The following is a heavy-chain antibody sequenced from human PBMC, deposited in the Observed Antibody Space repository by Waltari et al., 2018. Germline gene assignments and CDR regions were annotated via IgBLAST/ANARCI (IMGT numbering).Heavy chain of an antibody. D-gene: IGHD5-12*01. CDR3: ARGPPYEANAFDI. CDR2: IYYSGST. CDR1: GGSISSSSYY. V-gene: IGHV4-39*07. Sequence: QLQLQESGPGLVKPSETLSLPCTVSGGSISSSSYYWGWIRQPPGKGLEWIGSIYYSGSTYYNPSLKSRVTISVDTSKNQFSLKLSSVTAADTAVYYCARGPPYEANAFDIWGQGTMVTVSS. J-gene: IGHJ3*02.